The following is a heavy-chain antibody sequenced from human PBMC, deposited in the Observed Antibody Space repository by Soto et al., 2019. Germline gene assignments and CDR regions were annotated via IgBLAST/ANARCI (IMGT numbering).Heavy chain of an antibody. V-gene: IGHV3-30-3*01. J-gene: IGHJ4*02. CDR3: AGADEGWGGGDLGY. CDR1: GFTFSSHA. D-gene: IGHD2-21*01. Sequence: QVQLVESGGGVVQPGRSLRLSCAVSGFTFSSHAMHWVRQAPGKGLEWVALIASDGSNKDYADSVKGRFTTSRDNSKNTMYLQMNSLRAEDTAVDYCAGADEGWGGGDLGYWGQGALVTVSS. CDR2: IASDGSNK.